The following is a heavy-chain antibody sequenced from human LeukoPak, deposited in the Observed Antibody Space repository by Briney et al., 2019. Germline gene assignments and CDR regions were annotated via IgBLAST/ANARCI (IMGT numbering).Heavy chain of an antibody. CDR2: ISYSGST. Sequence: SETLSLTCTVSGGSISSYYWSWIRQPPGKGLEWIGYISYSGSTNYNPSLKSRVTISVDTSKNQFSLKLTSVTAADTAVYYCARKGPSAAATADYWGQGTLVTVSS. CDR3: ARKGPSAAATADY. CDR1: GGSISSYY. D-gene: IGHD6-13*01. J-gene: IGHJ4*02. V-gene: IGHV4-59*01.